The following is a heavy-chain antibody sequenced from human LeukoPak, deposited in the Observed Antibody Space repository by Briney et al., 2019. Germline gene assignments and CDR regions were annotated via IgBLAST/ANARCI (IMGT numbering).Heavy chain of an antibody. CDR2: ISSSGSTI. CDR1: GFTFSSYE. Sequence: GGSLRLSCAASGFTFSSYEMNWVRQAPGKGLGWVSYISSSGSTIYYADSVKGRFTISRDNAKNSLYLQMNSLRAEDTAVYYCARAWEAGFDYWGQGTLVTVSS. CDR3: ARAWEAGFDY. D-gene: IGHD1-26*01. J-gene: IGHJ4*02. V-gene: IGHV3-48*03.